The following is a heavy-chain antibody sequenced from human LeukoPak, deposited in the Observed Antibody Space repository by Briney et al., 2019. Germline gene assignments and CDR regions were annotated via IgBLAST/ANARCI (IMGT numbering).Heavy chain of an antibody. CDR3: AKDRRIAARGRNWFDP. V-gene: IGHV3-23*01. CDR1: GFTFSSYA. D-gene: IGHD6-6*01. J-gene: IGHJ5*02. CDR2: ISGSGGST. Sequence: PXGSLRLSCAASGFTFSSYAMSWVRRAPGKGLEWVSAISGSGGSTYYADSVKGRFTISRDNSKNTLYLQMNSLRAEDTAVYYCAKDRRIAARGRNWFDPWGQGTLVTVSS.